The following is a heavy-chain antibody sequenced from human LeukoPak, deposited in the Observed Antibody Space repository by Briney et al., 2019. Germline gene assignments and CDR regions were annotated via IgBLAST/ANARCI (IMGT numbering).Heavy chain of an antibody. V-gene: IGHV3-74*01. CDR3: AREPPLVGVIMFGTDY. CDR2: IHSDGSST. D-gene: IGHD3-10*01. Sequence: GGSLRLSCAASGFTFSSYWMHWVRQAPGKGLVWVSRIHSDGSSTSYADSVKGRFTISRDNAKNSLYLQMNSLRAEDTAVYYCAREPPLVGVIMFGTDYWGQGTLVTVSS. J-gene: IGHJ4*02. CDR1: GFTFSSYW.